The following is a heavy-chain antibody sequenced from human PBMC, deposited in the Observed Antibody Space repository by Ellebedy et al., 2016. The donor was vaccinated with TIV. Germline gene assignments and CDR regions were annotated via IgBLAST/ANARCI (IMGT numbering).Heavy chain of an antibody. Sequence: ASVQVSCXASGYNLSNYGISWVRQGPGQGLEWMGWVNTHKGYINYAPKFRGRVTMTIDTSTSTVYMELRSLASDATAVYSCTRDDRFSGTWYSAYFQYWGQGTLVTVSS. J-gene: IGHJ1*01. CDR2: VNTHKGYI. CDR1: GYNLSNYG. D-gene: IGHD1-26*01. V-gene: IGHV1-18*01. CDR3: TRDDRFSGTWYSAYFQY.